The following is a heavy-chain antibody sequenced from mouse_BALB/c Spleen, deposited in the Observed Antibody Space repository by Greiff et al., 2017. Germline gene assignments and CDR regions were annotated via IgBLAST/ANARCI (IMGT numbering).Heavy chain of an antibody. V-gene: IGHV5-6-3*01. Sequence: VQLKESGGGLVQPGGSLKLSCAASGFTFSSYGMSWVRQTPDKRLELVATINSNGGSTYYPDSVKGRFTISRDNAKNTLYLQMSSLKSEDTAMYYCASSPNWDGFAYWGQGTLVTVSA. D-gene: IGHD4-1*01. J-gene: IGHJ3*01. CDR2: INSNGGST. CDR3: ASSPNWDGFAY. CDR1: GFTFSSYG.